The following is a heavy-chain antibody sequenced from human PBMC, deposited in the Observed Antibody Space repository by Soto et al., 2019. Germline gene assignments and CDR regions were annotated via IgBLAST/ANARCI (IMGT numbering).Heavy chain of an antibody. J-gene: IGHJ4*02. CDR1: GFTFDDYA. V-gene: IGHV3-9*01. CDR2: ISWNSGSI. CDR3: AKVQYCSSTSCSAFDY. Sequence: GGSLRLSCAASGFTFDDYAMHWVRQAPGKGLEWVSGISWNSGSIGYADSVKGRFTISRDNAKNSLYLQMNSLRAEDTALYYCAKVQYCSSTSCSAFDYWGQGTLVTSPQ. D-gene: IGHD2-2*01.